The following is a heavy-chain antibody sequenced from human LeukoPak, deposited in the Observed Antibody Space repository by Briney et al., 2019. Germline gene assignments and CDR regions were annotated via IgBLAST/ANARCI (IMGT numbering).Heavy chain of an antibody. Sequence: SETLSLTCTVSGGSISSYYWSWIRQPPGKGLEWIGYIYYSGSTNYNPSLKSRVTISVDTSKNQFSLKLSSVTAADTAVYYCARGLRVGATFPFDYWGQGTLVTVSS. CDR2: IYYSGST. CDR1: GGSISSYY. V-gene: IGHV4-59*01. D-gene: IGHD1-26*01. J-gene: IGHJ4*02. CDR3: ARGLRVGATFPFDY.